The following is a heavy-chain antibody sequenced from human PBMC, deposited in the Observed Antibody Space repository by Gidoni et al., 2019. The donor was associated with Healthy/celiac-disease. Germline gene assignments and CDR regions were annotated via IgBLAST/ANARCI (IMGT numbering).Heavy chain of an antibody. CDR2: ISSSSSYI. V-gene: IGHV3-21*01. Sequence: EVQLVESGGGLVKPGGSLRLSCAASGFTFSSYSMNWVRQAPGKGLEWVSSISSSSSYIYYADSVKGRFTISRDNAKNSLYLQMNSLRAEDTAVYYCARDLEQWLVPESLYYYYYGMDVWGQGTTVTVSS. CDR3: ARDLEQWLVPESLYYYYYGMDV. J-gene: IGHJ6*02. CDR1: GFTFSSYS. D-gene: IGHD6-19*01.